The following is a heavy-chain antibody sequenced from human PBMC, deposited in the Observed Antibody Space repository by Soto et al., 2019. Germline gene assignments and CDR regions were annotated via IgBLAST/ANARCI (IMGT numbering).Heavy chain of an antibody. CDR3: AKAAGSRLYYYMDV. D-gene: IGHD2-2*01. CDR2: ISWNSGSI. V-gene: IGHV3-9*01. J-gene: IGHJ6*03. CDR1: GFTFDDYA. Sequence: GGSLRLSCATSGFTFDDYAMHWVRQAPGRGLEWVSGISWNSGSIDYADSVEGRFTISRDNAKNSLYLQMNSLRTEDTAFYYCAKAAGSRLYYYMDVWGKGTTVTVSS.